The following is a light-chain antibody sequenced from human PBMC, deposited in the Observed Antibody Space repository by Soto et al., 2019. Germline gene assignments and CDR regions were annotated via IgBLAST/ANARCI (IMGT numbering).Light chain of an antibody. Sequence: DIQMTHSPSTLSASLLYIVTITFRSSQSFNRWLAWYQHKPEKAPKLLIFNASSLDSGVPSRFSGGGSGGEFTLTISSLQPDDFATYYCKQYNTYSNFGQGTRLEIK. J-gene: IGKJ5*01. V-gene: IGKV1-5*01. CDR2: NAS. CDR3: KQYNTYSN. CDR1: QSFNRW.